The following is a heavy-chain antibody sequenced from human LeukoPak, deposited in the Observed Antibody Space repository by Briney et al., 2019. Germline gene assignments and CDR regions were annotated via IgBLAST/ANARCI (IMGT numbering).Heavy chain of an antibody. J-gene: IGHJ4*02. D-gene: IGHD1-26*01. V-gene: IGHV3-9*01. Sequence: GRSMRLAWPAYGFTFDNYAMHCDRPAAGEGLEWVSCISWNSGSIGYAESVKGRFITSTDNAKNFLYLQMYSLRAEDTPLYYWTTEYVGALRYWGQGTLVTVSS. CDR3: TTEYVGALRY. CDR1: GFTFDNYA. CDR2: ISWNSGSI.